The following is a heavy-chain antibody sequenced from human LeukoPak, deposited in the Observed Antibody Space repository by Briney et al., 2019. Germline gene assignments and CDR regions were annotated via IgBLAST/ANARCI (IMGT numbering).Heavy chain of an antibody. CDR3: ARGLPNYYGMDV. J-gene: IGHJ6*02. Sequence: PGGSLRLSCAASGFTFSACGMHWVRQAPAKGLESVAVISYDGSNEYYADSVKGRFTISRDNAKNTVYLQMNSLRTEDTAVYYCARGLPNYYGMDVWGQGTTVTVSS. CDR2: ISYDGSNE. V-gene: IGHV3-30*03. CDR1: GFTFSACG.